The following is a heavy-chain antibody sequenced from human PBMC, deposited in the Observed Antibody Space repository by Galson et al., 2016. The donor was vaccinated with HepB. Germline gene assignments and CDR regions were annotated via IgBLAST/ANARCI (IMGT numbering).Heavy chain of an antibody. J-gene: IGHJ4*02. CDR1: GFIFSDHC. CDR2: IWYDGSNK. V-gene: IGHV3-33*01. CDR3: ARAPLGDWFSFDY. D-gene: IGHD3-9*01. Sequence: SLRLSCAASGFIFSDHCMHWVRQAPGKGLEWVAVIWYDGSNKNYADSVKGRFTISRDNSKNTVYLQMNGLRAEDTAVYYCARAPLGDWFSFDYWGQETLVTVSS.